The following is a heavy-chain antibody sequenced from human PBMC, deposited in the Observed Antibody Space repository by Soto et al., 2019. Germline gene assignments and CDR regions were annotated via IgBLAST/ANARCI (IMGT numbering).Heavy chain of an antibody. CDR3: ARTRGLINYGGLLVPADDSITGMDV. Sequence: ASVKVSCKASGYTFTSYGISWVRQAPGQGLEWMGWISAYNGNTNYAQKLQGRVTMTTDTSTSTAYMELRSLRSDDTAVYYCARTRGLINYGGLLVPADDSITGMDVWGQGTTVTVSS. J-gene: IGHJ6*02. CDR1: GYTFTSYG. D-gene: IGHD2-2*01. CDR2: ISAYNGNT. V-gene: IGHV1-18*01.